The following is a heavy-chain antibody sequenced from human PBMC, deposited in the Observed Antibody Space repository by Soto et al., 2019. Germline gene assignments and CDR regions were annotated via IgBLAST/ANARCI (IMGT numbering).Heavy chain of an antibody. CDR3: ARGIATGQLDP. CDR2: INPDNGNT. J-gene: IGHJ5*02. CDR1: GYTVTRYT. D-gene: IGHD2-15*01. V-gene: IGHV1-3*01. Sequence: ASVKVSCKASGYTVTRYTMNWVRQAPGQRLEWMGWINPDNGNTKSSQKFQDRVIITRDTSASTAYMDLSSLRSEDTAVYYCARGIATGQLDPWGQGPLVTVSS.